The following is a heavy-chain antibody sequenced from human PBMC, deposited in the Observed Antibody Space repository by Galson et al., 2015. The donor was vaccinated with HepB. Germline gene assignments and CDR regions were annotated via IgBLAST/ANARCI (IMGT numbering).Heavy chain of an antibody. CDR1: GCSFTSYW. V-gene: IGHV5-51*01. CDR3: TTGGECLAFDC. D-gene: IGHD3-10*01. CDR2: IYPGDSDT. J-gene: IGHJ4*02. Sequence: QSGAAVKKPGESLKISCKGSGCSFTSYWIGWVRQMPGKGLEWMGIIYPGDSDTRYSPSFQGQVTISADKSISTAYLQWSSLKASDTSLDYGTTGGECLAFDCWGRGTLVTVSS.